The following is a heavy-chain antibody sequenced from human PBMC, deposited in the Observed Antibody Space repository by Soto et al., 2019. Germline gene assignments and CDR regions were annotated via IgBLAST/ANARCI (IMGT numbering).Heavy chain of an antibody. CDR2: IRSKANSYAT. V-gene: IGHV3-73*01. Sequence: LRLSCAASGFTFSGSAMHWVRQASGKGLEWVGRIRSKANSYATAYAASVKGRFTISRDDSKNTAYLQMNSLKTEDTAVYYCTRLPDIVVVPAATQGYNWFEPWGQGTLVTVSS. D-gene: IGHD2-2*01. J-gene: IGHJ5*02. CDR1: GFTFSGSA. CDR3: TRLPDIVVVPAATQGYNWFEP.